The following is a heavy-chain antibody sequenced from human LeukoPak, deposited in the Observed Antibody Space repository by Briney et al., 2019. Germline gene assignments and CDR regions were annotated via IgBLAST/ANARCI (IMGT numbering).Heavy chain of an antibody. CDR1: GFTFSDYS. V-gene: IGHV3-53*01. J-gene: IGHJ4*02. CDR3: ARGIDY. Sequence: GGSLRLSCAASGFTFSDYSMNWVRQAPGKELEWVSVIYTGGGRYYADSVRGRFTISRDTSKNMVFLQMNSLRVEDTAVYYCARGIDYWGRGTLVTVSS. CDR2: IYTGGGR.